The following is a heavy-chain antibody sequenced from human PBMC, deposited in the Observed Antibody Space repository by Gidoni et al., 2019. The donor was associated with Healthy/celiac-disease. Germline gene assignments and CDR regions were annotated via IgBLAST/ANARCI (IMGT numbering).Heavy chain of an antibody. J-gene: IGHJ2*01. Sequence: EVQLVQSGAEVKKRGESLKISCKGSGSSFTSYWIGWVRQMPGKGLEWMGIIYPGDSDTRYSPSFQGQVTISADKSISTAYLQWSSLKASDTAMYYCARQGCSGGSCYSAVGYFDLWGRGTLVTVSS. CDR3: ARQGCSGGSCYSAVGYFDL. CDR2: IYPGDSDT. D-gene: IGHD2-15*01. CDR1: GSSFTSYW. V-gene: IGHV5-51*01.